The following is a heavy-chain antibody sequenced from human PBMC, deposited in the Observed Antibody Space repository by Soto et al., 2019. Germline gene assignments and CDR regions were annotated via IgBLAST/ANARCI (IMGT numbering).Heavy chain of an antibody. CDR3: ARDRGGSGYYDST. V-gene: IGHV4-31*03. CDR2: IYSSGTT. CDR1: RSSISSGNYY. Sequence: TSETLSLTCTVSRSSISSGNYYWSWIRQHPGKGLEWIGYIYSSGTTYYNPSLKSRVTISLDMSKNQFSLKLSSVTAADTAVYYCARDRGGSGYYDSTWGQGTLVTVSS. D-gene: IGHD3-22*01. J-gene: IGHJ4*02.